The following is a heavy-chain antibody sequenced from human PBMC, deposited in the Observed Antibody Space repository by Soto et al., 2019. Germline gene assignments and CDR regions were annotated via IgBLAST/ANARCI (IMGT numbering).Heavy chain of an antibody. V-gene: IGHV1-8*01. D-gene: IGHD2-2*02. J-gene: IGHJ5*02. CDR3: ERPYCDSTSCYTDWFDP. CDR1: GYSFSTYD. Sequence: QVQLVQSGAEVKKPGASVKVSCKASGYSFSTYDINWVRQAAGQGLEWMGWVNPKSGNTDYAQRFRCRVTMTSNTSISTAYLELSALTPEDTAVYYCERPYCDSTSCYTDWFDPWGQGTLVTVSS. CDR2: VNPKSGNT.